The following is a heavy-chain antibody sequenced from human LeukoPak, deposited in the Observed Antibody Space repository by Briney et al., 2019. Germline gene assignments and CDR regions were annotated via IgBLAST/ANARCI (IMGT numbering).Heavy chain of an antibody. CDR2: ISAYNGNT. V-gene: IGHV1-18*01. J-gene: IGHJ4*02. CDR1: DTFTSYG. CDR3: ARGILLEFDY. Sequence: VASVKVSCKASDTFTSYGISWVRQAPGQGLEWMGWISAYNGNTNYAQELQGRVTMTTDTSTSTAYMELRSLRSDDTAVYYCARGILLEFDYWGQGTLVTVSS. D-gene: IGHD3-9*01.